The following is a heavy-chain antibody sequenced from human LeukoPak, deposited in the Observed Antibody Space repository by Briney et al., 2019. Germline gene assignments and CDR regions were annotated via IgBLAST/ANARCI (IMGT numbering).Heavy chain of an antibody. Sequence: ASVKVSRKASGYTFTGYYMHWVRQAPGQGLEWMGWINPNSGGTNYAQKFQGRVTMTRDTSISTAYMELSRLRSDDTAVYYCARGRDFLNYYDSSGYYPLFDYWGQGTLVTVSS. CDR1: GYTFTGYY. CDR3: ARGRDFLNYYDSSGYYPLFDY. D-gene: IGHD3-22*01. CDR2: INPNSGGT. J-gene: IGHJ4*02. V-gene: IGHV1-2*02.